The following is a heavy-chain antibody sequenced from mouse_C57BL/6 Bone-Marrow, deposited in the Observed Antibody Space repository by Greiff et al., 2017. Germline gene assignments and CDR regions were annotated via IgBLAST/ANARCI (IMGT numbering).Heavy chain of an antibody. J-gene: IGHJ2*01. V-gene: IGHV1-55*01. D-gene: IGHD4-1*01. Sequence: QVQLQQPGAELVKPGASVKMSCKASGYTFTSYWITWVKQRPGQGLEWIGDIYPGSGSTNYNEKFKGKATLTVDTSSSTAYMQRSSLTSEDSAVYYCARNWGSLDYWGQGTTLTVSS. CDR2: IYPGSGST. CDR3: ARNWGSLDY. CDR1: GYTFTSYW.